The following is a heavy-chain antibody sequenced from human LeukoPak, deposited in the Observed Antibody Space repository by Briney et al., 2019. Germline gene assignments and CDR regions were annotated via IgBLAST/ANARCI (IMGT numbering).Heavy chain of an antibody. V-gene: IGHV3-30*18. Sequence: GRSLRLSCAASGFTFSSYGMHWVRQAPGKGLEWVAVISYDGSNKYYADSVKGRFTISRDNSKNTLYLQMNSLGAEDTAVYYCAKESPPFDPWGQGTLVTVSS. CDR1: GFTFSSYG. CDR3: AKESPPFDP. J-gene: IGHJ5*02. CDR2: ISYDGSNK.